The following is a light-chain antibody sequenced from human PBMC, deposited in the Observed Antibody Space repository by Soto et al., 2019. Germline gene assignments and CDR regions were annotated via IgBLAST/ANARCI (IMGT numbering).Light chain of an antibody. V-gene: IGKV1-5*01. Sequence: DIQMTQSPSTLSASVGDRVTTTCRASQSVGSSLAWYQQKPGKAPNPLIYDVSRLGSGVPSRFSGTGSGTEFSLTISSLQPDDIATYYCQQYEGYSPTFGQGTKVEIK. CDR3: QQYEGYSPT. J-gene: IGKJ1*01. CDR2: DVS. CDR1: QSVGSS.